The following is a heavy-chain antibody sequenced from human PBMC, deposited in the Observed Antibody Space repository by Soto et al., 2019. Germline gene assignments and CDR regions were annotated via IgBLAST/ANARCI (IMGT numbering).Heavy chain of an antibody. Sequence: GGSLRLSCAASGFTFSSYWMSWVRQGPGKGPEWVANIKQDGSEIYYVDSVKGRFTISRDNAKSSLYLQMTSLRAEDTAVYHCAKSLSAIPGDSWGQGPWSPSPQ. CDR2: IKQDGSEI. J-gene: IGHJ4*02. D-gene: IGHD2-2*01. CDR1: GFTFSSYW. CDR3: AKSLSAIPGDS. V-gene: IGHV3-7*05.